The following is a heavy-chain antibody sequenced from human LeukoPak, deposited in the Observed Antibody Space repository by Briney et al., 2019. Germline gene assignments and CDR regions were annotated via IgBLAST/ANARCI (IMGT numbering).Heavy chain of an antibody. V-gene: IGHV4-38-2*01. CDR1: GFSISSGYY. CDR2: IYHSGNT. J-gene: IGHJ5*02. Sequence: SETLSLTCAVSGFSISSGYYWGWIRQPPGKGLEWIASIYHSGNTYYNPSLKSRVAISVDTSKNQFSLKLHSVTAADTAVYYCARQVSWAVFGGNWFDPWGQGTLVTVSS. CDR3: ARQVSWAVFGGNWFDP. D-gene: IGHD3-3*01.